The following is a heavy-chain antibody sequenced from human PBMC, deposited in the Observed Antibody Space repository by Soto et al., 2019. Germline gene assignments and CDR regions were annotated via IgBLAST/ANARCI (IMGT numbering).Heavy chain of an antibody. Sequence: QVQLQASGPGLVKPSGTLSLTCAVSGGSISSSHWWSWVRQSPGKGLEYIGDIYHSGTSNSNPSLKSRVTLSVEKSQNHCSLTLPSVTAADTSVYYCARVVLTITRGAFDAWGQGTLVIVSS. CDR1: GGSISSSHW. V-gene: IGHV4-4*02. CDR2: IYHSGTS. J-gene: IGHJ3*01. D-gene: IGHD3-9*01. CDR3: ARVVLTITRGAFDA.